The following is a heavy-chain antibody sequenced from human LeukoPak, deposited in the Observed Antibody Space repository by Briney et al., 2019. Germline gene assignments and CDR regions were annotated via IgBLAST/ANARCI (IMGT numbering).Heavy chain of an antibody. CDR1: GFTFSSYA. CDR2: ISGSGGST. J-gene: IGHJ3*02. V-gene: IGHV3-23*01. Sequence: GGSLRLSCAASGFTFSSYAMSWVRQAPGKGLEWASAISGSGGSTYYADSVKGRFTISRDNSKNTLYLQMNSLRAEDTAVYYCANVRNDYDILTGYYSSTGDALDIWGQGTMATVSS. CDR3: ANVRNDYDILTGYYSSTGDALDI. D-gene: IGHD3-9*01.